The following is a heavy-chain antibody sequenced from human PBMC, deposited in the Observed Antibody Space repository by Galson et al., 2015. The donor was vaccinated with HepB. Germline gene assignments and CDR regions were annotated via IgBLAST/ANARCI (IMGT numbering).Heavy chain of an antibody. V-gene: IGHV7-4-1*02. D-gene: IGHD1-14*01. Sequence: SVKVSCKASGYIFTSYAMNLVRQVPGQGLEWMGLIITNNGNPTYAQGFTGRFVFSLDTSVSTAYRRISSLKAEDTAVYYCARDLGRWSAPDDDSWDQGTLVTAPS. CDR3: ARDLGRWSAPDDDS. J-gene: IGHJ5*01. CDR1: GYIFTSYA. CDR2: IITNNGNP.